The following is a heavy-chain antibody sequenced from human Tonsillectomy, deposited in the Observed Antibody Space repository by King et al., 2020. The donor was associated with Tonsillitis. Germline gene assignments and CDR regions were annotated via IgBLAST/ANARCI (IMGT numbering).Heavy chain of an antibody. J-gene: IGHJ4*02. V-gene: IGHV4-59*01. CDR1: GGSISTYY. CDR3: ARSRCSSTSCFNNYFDD. CDR2: IYYSGTT. Sequence: QLQESGPGLVKPSETLSLTCTVSGGSISTYYWTWIRQPPGKGLEWIVYIYYSGTTNYNPPLKSRVTISIDTSKNQFSLNLSSVTAADTAVYFCARSRCSSTSCFNNYFDDWGQGTLVTVSS. D-gene: IGHD2-2*01.